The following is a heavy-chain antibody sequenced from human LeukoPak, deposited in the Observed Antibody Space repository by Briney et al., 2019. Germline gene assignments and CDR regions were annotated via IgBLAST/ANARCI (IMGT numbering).Heavy chain of an antibody. J-gene: IGHJ4*02. CDR2: IGNTET. D-gene: IGHD5-18*01. CDR3: AKDWIQFNRVFDCFDS. CDR1: SGSITSGGYY. Sequence: SQTLSLTCTVSSGSITSGGYYWNWIRQHPGKGLEWVATIGNTETFYADSVTGRFTISRDNSKNTVNLQMNRLRVEDTAIYYCAKDWIQFNRVFDCFDSWGQGTLVTVSS. V-gene: IGHV4-31*03.